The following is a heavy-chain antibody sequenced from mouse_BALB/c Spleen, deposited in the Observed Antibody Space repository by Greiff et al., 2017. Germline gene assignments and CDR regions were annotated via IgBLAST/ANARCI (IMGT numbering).Heavy chain of an antibody. D-gene: IGHD2-4*01. V-gene: IGHV1-69*02. CDR1: GYTFTSYW. CDR2: IYPSDSYT. J-gene: IGHJ4*01. CDR3: TRGDDYDRGYAMDY. Sequence: QVQLQQSGAELVRPGASVKLSCKASGYTFTSYWINWVKQRPGQGLEWIGNIYPSDSYTNYNQKFKDKATLTVDKSSSTAYMQLSSPTSEDSAVYYCTRGDDYDRGYAMDYWGQGTSVTVSS.